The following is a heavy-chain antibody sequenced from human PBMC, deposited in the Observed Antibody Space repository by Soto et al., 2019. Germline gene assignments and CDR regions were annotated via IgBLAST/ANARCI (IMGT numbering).Heavy chain of an antibody. CDR3: ARGRRITIFGVVTTPGWLDP. J-gene: IGHJ5*02. Sequence: SETLSLTCTVSGGSISRGGYYWSWIRQHPGKGLEWIGYIYYSGSTYYNPSLKSRVTISVDTSKNQFSLKLSSVTAADTAVYYCARGRRITIFGVVTTPGWLDPWGKEPLFT. D-gene: IGHD3-3*01. CDR2: IYYSGST. CDR1: GGSISRGGYY. V-gene: IGHV4-31*03.